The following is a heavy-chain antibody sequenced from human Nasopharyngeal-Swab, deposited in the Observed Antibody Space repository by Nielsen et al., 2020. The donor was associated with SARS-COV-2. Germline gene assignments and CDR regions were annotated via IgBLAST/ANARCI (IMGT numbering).Heavy chain of an antibody. J-gene: IGHJ4*02. CDR2: IYYSGST. CDR3: ARAEGHYDSSGYYRPALFDY. V-gene: IGHV4-59*01. Sequence: IRQPPGKGLEWIGYIYYSGSTNYNPSLKSRVTISVDTSKNQFSLKLSSVTAADTAVYYCARAEGHYDSSGYYRPALFDYWGQGTLGTVSS. D-gene: IGHD3-22*01.